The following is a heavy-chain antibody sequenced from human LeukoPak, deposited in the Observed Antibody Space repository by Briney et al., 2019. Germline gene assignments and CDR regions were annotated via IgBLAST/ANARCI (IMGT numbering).Heavy chain of an antibody. Sequence: GGSLRLSCAASGFTVSSNYMSWVRQALGKGLEWVSVIYSGGSTYYADSVKGRFTISRDNSKNTLYLQMNSLRAEDTAVYYCARDHSGWYDYWGQGTLVTVSS. CDR1: GFTVSSNY. J-gene: IGHJ4*02. D-gene: IGHD6-19*01. CDR2: IYSGGST. CDR3: ARDHSGWYDY. V-gene: IGHV3-53*01.